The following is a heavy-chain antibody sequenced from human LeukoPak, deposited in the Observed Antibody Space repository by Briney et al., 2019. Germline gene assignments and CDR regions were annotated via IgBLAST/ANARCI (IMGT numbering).Heavy chain of an antibody. V-gene: IGHV4-39*01. CDR3: ARRHSSSWYPFDY. J-gene: IGHJ4*02. CDR1: GGSISSSSYY. CDR2: IYYSGST. Sequence: SETLSLTCTVSGGSISSSSYYWGWIRQPPGKGLEWIGSIYYSGSTYYNPSLKSRVTISVDTSKNQFSLKLSSVTAADTAVYYCARRHSSSWYPFDYWGQGTLATVSS. D-gene: IGHD6-13*01.